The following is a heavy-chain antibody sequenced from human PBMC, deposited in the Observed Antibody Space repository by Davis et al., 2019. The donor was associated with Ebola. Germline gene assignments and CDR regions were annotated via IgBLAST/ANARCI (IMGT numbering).Heavy chain of an antibody. V-gene: IGHV5-51*01. J-gene: IGHJ4*02. CDR3: ARHPTATDY. CDR1: GYSLTSYW. D-gene: IGHD5-18*01. Sequence: SRQGSGYSLTSYWIRWVRQMPGKGLEWMGIIYPGDSDTRYSPSLEGQVTISVDKSINTAYLQWSSLKASATAMYYCARHPTATDYWGQGTLVTVSS. CDR2: IYPGDSDT.